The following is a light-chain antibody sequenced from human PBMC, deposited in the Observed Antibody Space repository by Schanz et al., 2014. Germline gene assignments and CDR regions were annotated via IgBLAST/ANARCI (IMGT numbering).Light chain of an antibody. Sequence: EIVLTQSPGALSLSPGERATLSCRASQSVSSSYLAWYQQKPGQAPALLIHGASSRATGIPDRFIGSGSGTDFTLTISSLEPEDFAVYYCHQYGSSPPTFGQGTKVEIK. J-gene: IGKJ1*01. CDR3: HQYGSSPPT. V-gene: IGKV3-20*01. CDR1: QSVSSSY. CDR2: GAS.